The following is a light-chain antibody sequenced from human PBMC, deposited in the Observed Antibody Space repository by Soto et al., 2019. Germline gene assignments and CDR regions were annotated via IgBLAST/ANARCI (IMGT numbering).Light chain of an antibody. J-gene: IGKJ1*01. CDR2: AAS. Sequence: DIQMTQSPSSLSESVGDRVTITCRASQSISSYLNWYQQKPGKAPKLLIYAASSLQSGVPSRFSGSGSETDFTLTISSLQPEDCATYYCQQSYSTPRTFGQGTKVEIK. V-gene: IGKV1-39*01. CDR1: QSISSY. CDR3: QQSYSTPRT.